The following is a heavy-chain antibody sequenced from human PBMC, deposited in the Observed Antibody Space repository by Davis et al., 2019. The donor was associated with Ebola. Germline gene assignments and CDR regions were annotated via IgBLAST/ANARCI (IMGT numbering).Heavy chain of an antibody. CDR1: GFTFSNYG. CDR3: ARVLRIHYGMDV. CDR2: IWYDGSNK. V-gene: IGHV3-33*01. Sequence: GGSLRLSCAASGFTFSNYGMHWFRQAPGKGLEWVAVIWYDGSNKYYADSVKGRFTIPRDNSKNTLYLQMNSLRAEDTAVYYCARVLRIHYGMDVWGQGTTVTVSS. J-gene: IGHJ6*02. D-gene: IGHD5/OR15-5a*01.